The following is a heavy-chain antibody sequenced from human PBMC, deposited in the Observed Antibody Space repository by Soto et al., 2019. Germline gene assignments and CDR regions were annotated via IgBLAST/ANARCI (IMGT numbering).Heavy chain of an antibody. Sequence: QVQLVQSGAEVKKPGASVKVSCKASGYTFTSYGISWVRQAPGQGLEGMGWISAYNGNTNYAQKLQGRVTMTTDTSTSTAYMELRSLRSDDTAVYYCARDGPRYSSGPENWFDPWGQGTLVTVSS. D-gene: IGHD6-19*01. CDR2: ISAYNGNT. J-gene: IGHJ5*02. CDR3: ARDGPRYSSGPENWFDP. V-gene: IGHV1-18*01. CDR1: GYTFTSYG.